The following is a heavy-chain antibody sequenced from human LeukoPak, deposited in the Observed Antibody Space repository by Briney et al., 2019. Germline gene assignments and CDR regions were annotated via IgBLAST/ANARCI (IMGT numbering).Heavy chain of an antibody. CDR1: GYSFTNYW. Sequence: GGSLKTSCQGSGYSFTNYWIGWVRQMLGKGLGWMGIIYPGDSDTRYSPSFQGQVTISADKSISTAYLQWSSLKASDTAMYYCARQNSGNSIGYFQHWGQGTLVTVSS. J-gene: IGHJ1*01. D-gene: IGHD1-26*01. V-gene: IGHV5-51*01. CDR2: IYPGDSDT. CDR3: ARQNSGNSIGYFQH.